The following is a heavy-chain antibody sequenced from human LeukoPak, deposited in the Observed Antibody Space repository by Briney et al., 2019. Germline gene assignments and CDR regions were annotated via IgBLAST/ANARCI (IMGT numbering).Heavy chain of an antibody. Sequence: GGSLRLSCAASEFTFSNYEINWIRQAPGKGLEWISYISSSGSTIYYADSVKGRFTISKDNARNSLYLQMNSLRAEDTAVYYCARDGGYDQHTALRYFDYWGQGTLVTVSS. CDR2: ISSSGSTI. CDR3: ARDGGYDQHTALRYFDY. CDR1: EFTFSNYE. J-gene: IGHJ4*02. D-gene: IGHD5-12*01. V-gene: IGHV3-48*03.